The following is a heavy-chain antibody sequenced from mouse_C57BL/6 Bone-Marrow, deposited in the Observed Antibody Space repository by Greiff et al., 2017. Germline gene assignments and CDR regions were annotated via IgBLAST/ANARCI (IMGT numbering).Heavy chain of an antibody. CDR2: ISDGGSYT. Sequence: EVQLVESGGGLVKPGGSLKLSCAASGFTFSSYAMSWVRQTPEKRLEWVATISDGGSYTSYPDNVKGRFTISRDNAKNNLYLQMSHLKSEDTAMYYCARGRVLGNWGQGTLVTVAA. J-gene: IGHJ3*01. CDR1: GFTFSSYA. V-gene: IGHV5-4*01. D-gene: IGHD4-1*01. CDR3: ARGRVLGN.